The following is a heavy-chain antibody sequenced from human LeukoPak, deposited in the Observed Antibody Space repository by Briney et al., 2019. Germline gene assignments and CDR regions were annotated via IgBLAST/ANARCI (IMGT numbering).Heavy chain of an antibody. CDR3: TSTRGGYGGDFDY. V-gene: IGHV3-49*04. CDR2: IRSKAYGGTT. CDR1: GFAFGDYA. J-gene: IGHJ4*02. D-gene: IGHD4-23*01. Sequence: PGRSLRLSCTASGFAFGDYAMTWVRQAPGKGLEWVDFIRSKAYGGTTEFAASVKGRFTLSRDDSKCIAYLQMNSLKTDDTAVYYCTSTRGGYGGDFDYWGQGTLVTVSS.